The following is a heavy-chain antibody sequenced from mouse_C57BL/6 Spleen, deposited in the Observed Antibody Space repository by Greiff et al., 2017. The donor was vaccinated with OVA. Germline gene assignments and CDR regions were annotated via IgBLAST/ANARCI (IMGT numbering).Heavy chain of an antibody. J-gene: IGHJ4*01. D-gene: IGHD1-1*01. CDR2: IYPRDGST. CDR1: GYTFTSYD. CDR3: ARTYYYGSSYVLYAMDY. Sequence: VQGVESGPELVKPGASVKLSCKASGYTFTSYDINWVKQRPGQGLEWIGWIYPRDGSTKYNEKFKGKATLTVDTSSSTAYMELHSLTSEDSAVYFCARTYYYGSSYVLYAMDYWGQGTSVTVSS. V-gene: IGHV1-85*01.